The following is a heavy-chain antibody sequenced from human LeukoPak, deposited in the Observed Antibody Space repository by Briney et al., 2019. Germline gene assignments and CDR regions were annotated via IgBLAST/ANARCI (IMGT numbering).Heavy chain of an antibody. Sequence: GGSLRLSCAASGFTFSSYGMHWVRQAPGKGLEWVAVISYDGSNKYYADSVKGRFTISRGNSKNTLYLQMNSLRAEDTAVYYCATFGFDWNLGYWGQGTLVTVSS. CDR1: GFTFSSYG. CDR2: ISYDGSNK. J-gene: IGHJ4*02. D-gene: IGHD3-9*01. V-gene: IGHV3-30*03. CDR3: ATFGFDWNLGY.